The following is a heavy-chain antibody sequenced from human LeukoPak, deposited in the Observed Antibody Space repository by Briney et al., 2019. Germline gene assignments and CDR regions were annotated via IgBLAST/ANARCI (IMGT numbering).Heavy chain of an antibody. J-gene: IGHJ4*02. CDR1: GFTFSSYA. Sequence: GGSLRLSCAASGFTFSSYAMHWVRQAPGKGLEWVAVISYDGSNKYYADSVKGRFTISRDNSKNTLYLQMNSLRAEDTAVYYCARDGRMTTVTTGLVDYWGQGTLVTVSS. CDR2: ISYDGSNK. D-gene: IGHD4-17*01. CDR3: ARDGRMTTVTTGLVDY. V-gene: IGHV3-30*04.